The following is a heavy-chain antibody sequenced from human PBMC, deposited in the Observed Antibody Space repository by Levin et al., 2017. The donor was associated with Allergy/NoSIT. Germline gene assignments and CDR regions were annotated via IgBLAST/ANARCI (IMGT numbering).Heavy chain of an antibody. CDR2: MEPDGSEI. CDR3: VRDKGYSTFDY. D-gene: IGHD4-11*01. J-gene: IGHJ4*02. V-gene: IGHV3-7*01. Sequence: GESLKISCAASGFSFTTYWMAWVRQAPGKGLEWVANMEPDGSEINYVDSVKGRFTISRDNAKNSLFLQMNSLRAEDTAVYYCVRDKGYSTFDYWGQGTLVTVSS. CDR1: GFSFTTYW.